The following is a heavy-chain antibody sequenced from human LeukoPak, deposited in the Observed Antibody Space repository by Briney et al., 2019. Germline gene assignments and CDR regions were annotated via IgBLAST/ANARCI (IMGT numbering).Heavy chain of an antibody. CDR2: IYYSGNT. CDR3: ARDYDPPGL. V-gene: IGHV4-59*01. J-gene: IGHJ4*02. Sequence: SETLSLTCTVSGGSISYYYWSWIRQPPGKGLEWIGYIYYSGNTNYNPSLKSRVTISVDTSKNQFSLKLSSVTAADTAVYYCARDYDPPGLWGQGTLVTVSS. D-gene: IGHD3-16*01. CDR1: GGSISYYY.